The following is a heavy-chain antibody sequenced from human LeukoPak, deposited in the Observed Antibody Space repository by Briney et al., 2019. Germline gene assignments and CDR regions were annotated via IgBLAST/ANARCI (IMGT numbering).Heavy chain of an antibody. CDR2: ISSSSSTI. Sequence: PGGSLRLSCAASGFTFSSYSMNWARQAPGKGLEWVSYISSSSSTIYYADSVKGRFTISRDNAKNSLYLQMNSLRAEDTAVYYCARDRAARNDYYDSSGYYFWGQGTLVTVSS. CDR3: ARDRAARNDYYDSSGYYF. J-gene: IGHJ4*02. V-gene: IGHV3-48*01. D-gene: IGHD3-22*01. CDR1: GFTFSSYS.